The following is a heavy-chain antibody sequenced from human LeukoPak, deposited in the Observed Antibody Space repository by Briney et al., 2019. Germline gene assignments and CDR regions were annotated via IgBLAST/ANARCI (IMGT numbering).Heavy chain of an antibody. D-gene: IGHD5-12*01. J-gene: IGHJ4*02. CDR2: ISGGSSTI. Sequence: GGSLRLSCAASGFTFSSYWMHWVRQAPGKGLEWVSYISGGSSTIYYADSVKGRFTISRDNAQNSLYLQMNSLGDEDTAVYYCARRGYFDFWGQGTLVTVSS. CDR1: GFTFSSYW. V-gene: IGHV3-48*02. CDR3: ARRGYFDF.